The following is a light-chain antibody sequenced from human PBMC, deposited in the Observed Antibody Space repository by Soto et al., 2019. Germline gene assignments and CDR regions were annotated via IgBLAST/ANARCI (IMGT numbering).Light chain of an antibody. Sequence: EIVLTQSPATLSVSPGERATLSCRASQSVTSNLAWYQQKPGQAPRLLIYAASTRATGVPARFSGSGSGTEFTLTISSLQSEDSAVYYCQQYNSWPRTFGQGTKVDIK. CDR3: QQYNSWPRT. CDR1: QSVTSN. J-gene: IGKJ1*01. CDR2: AAS. V-gene: IGKV3D-15*01.